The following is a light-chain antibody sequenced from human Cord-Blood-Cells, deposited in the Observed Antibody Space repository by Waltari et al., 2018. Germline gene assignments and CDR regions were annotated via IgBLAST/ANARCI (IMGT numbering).Light chain of an antibody. CDR3: SSYPSSSTYV. CDR2: DVS. Sequence: QSALTQPASVSGSRGQSITISCTGTSSDVGGYNYVSWYQQHPGKAPKLMIYDVSKRPSGVSIRFSGSKSGNTASLTITGLQAEDEAAYYCSSYPSSSTYVFGTGTKVTVL. CDR1: SSDVGGYNY. J-gene: IGLJ1*01. V-gene: IGLV2-14*01.